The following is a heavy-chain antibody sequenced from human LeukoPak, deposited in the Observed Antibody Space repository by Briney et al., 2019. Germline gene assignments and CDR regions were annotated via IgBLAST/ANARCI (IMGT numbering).Heavy chain of an antibody. D-gene: IGHD2-2*01. J-gene: IGHJ5*02. CDR1: GYTFTGSY. Sequence: ASVKVSCKASGYTFTGSYMHWVRQAPGQGLEWMGWINPNSGGTNYARSFQGRVTMTRDTSISTAYMELSRLRFDDTAVYYCAKDPFDQMLLENWFDPWGQGTLVTVSS. CDR3: AKDPFDQMLLENWFDP. V-gene: IGHV1-2*02. CDR2: INPNSGGT.